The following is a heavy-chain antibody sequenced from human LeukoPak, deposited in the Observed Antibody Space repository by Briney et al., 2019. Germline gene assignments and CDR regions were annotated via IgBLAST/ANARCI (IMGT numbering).Heavy chain of an antibody. D-gene: IGHD2-2*01. CDR2: ISYDGSNK. V-gene: IGHV3-30-3*01. Sequence: GGSLRLSCAASGFTFSSYAMHWVRQAPGKGLEWVAVISYDGSNKYYADSVKGRLTISRDNSKNTLYLQMNSLRAEDTAVYYCARDIVVVPAAIPSWHYYYGMDVWGQGTTVTVSS. CDR1: GFTFSSYA. CDR3: ARDIVVVPAAIPSWHYYYGMDV. J-gene: IGHJ6*02.